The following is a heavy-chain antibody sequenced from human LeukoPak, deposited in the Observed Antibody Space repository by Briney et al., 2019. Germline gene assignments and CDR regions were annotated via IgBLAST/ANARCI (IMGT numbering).Heavy chain of an antibody. CDR3: ARSAYDSSGYYDY. CDR1: GFTFSSYE. V-gene: IGHV3-48*03. D-gene: IGHD3-22*01. J-gene: IGHJ4*02. CDR2: ISSSGSTI. Sequence: GGSLRLSCAASGFTFSSYEMDWVRQAPGKGLEWVSYISSSGSTIYYADSVKGRFTISRDNAKNSLYLQMNSLRAEDTAVYYCARSAYDSSGYYDYWGQGTLVTVSS.